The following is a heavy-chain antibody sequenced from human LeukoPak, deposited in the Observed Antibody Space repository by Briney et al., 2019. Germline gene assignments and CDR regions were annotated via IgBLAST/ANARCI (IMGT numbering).Heavy chain of an antibody. J-gene: IGHJ5*02. CDR1: GFTFSSYA. V-gene: IGHV3-23*01. Sequence: AGSLRLSCAASGFTFSSYAMSWVRQAPGKVLEWVSAISGSGRSTYYADSGKGRFTISRDNSKNTLYLQMNSLRAEDTAVYYCAKDPIVGATTANWFDPWGQGTLVTVSS. CDR3: AKDPIVGATTANWFDP. D-gene: IGHD1-26*01. CDR2: ISGSGRST.